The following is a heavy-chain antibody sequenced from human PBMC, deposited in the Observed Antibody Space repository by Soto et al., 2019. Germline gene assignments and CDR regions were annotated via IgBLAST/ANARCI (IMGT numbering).Heavy chain of an antibody. V-gene: IGHV3-53*04. J-gene: IGHJ2*01. Sequence: GGSLRLSCAASGFTVSSNYMSWVRQAPGKGLEWVSVIYSGGSTYYADSVKGRFTISRHNSKNTLYLQMNSLRAEDTAVYYCGRRKTDCSSTSCYVIGWYFDLWGRGTLVTVSS. CDR3: GRRKTDCSSTSCYVIGWYFDL. CDR1: GFTVSSNY. D-gene: IGHD2-2*01. CDR2: IYSGGST.